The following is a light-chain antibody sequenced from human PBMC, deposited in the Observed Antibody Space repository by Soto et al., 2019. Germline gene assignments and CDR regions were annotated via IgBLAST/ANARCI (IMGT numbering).Light chain of an antibody. V-gene: IGKV3-20*01. CDR3: QRYGSSPT. CDR1: QSVFSS. J-gene: IGKJ1*01. CDR2: GAA. Sequence: EIVMTQSPATLSVSPGERATLSCRASQSVFSSLAWYQQKPGQAPRLLIYGAATRATGIPDRFSGSGSGTDFTLTISRLEPEDFAVYYCQRYGSSPTFGQGTKVDVK.